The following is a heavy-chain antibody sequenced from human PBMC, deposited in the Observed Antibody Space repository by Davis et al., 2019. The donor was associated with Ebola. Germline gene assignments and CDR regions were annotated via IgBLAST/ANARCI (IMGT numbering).Heavy chain of an antibody. J-gene: IGHJ5*02. CDR3: ARQRRAVVNLFDP. CDR2: IYPGDSDT. Sequence: GESLKISCKGSGYSFTSYWIGWVRQMPGKGLEWMGIIYPGDSDTRYNPSFQGQVTISADKSISTAYLQWSSLKASNTAMYYCARQRRAVVNLFDPWGQGTLVTVSS. V-gene: IGHV5-51*01. D-gene: IGHD6-19*01. CDR1: GYSFTSYW.